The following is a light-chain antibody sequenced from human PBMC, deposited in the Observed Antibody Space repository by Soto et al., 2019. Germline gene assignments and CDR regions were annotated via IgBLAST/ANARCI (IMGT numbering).Light chain of an antibody. Sequence: VLTQSPAALPVSPGEIATLSCRVSQSVSRNLAWHQQKPGQAPRLLIYGVSTRATGVPARFSGSGSGTEFTLTISSLQSEDFAVYYCQQYNYWPPWTFGQGAKVDIK. CDR2: GVS. J-gene: IGKJ1*01. V-gene: IGKV3-15*01. CDR1: QSVSRN. CDR3: QQYNYWPPWT.